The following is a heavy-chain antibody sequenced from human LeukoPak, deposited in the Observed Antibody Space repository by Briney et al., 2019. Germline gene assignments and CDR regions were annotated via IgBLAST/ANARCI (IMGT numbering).Heavy chain of an antibody. Sequence: SSETLSLTCTVSGGSITSSYWNWIRQPAGRGLEWIGRLSSSGTTYNPSLKSRVTMSLDTPKKQFSLRLSSVTAADTAVYYCARDDGDSLDYWGQGTLVTVSS. D-gene: IGHD4-17*01. CDR3: ARDDGDSLDY. CDR2: LSSSGTT. CDR1: GGSITSSY. J-gene: IGHJ4*02. V-gene: IGHV4-4*07.